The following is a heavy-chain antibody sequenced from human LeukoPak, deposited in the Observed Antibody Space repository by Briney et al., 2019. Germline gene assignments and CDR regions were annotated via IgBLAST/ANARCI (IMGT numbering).Heavy chain of an antibody. J-gene: IGHJ3*01. Sequence: AETLSLTCTVSGGSFTTHYWSWIRQPPGKGLEWIGYISYIGSTNYNPSLKSRVTISIDTSKNEVSLMLTSVTAADTAVYYCASDSISMNAFDAWGQGTMVTVSS. V-gene: IGHV4-59*11. CDR3: ASDSISMNAFDA. D-gene: IGHD3-22*01. CDR1: GGSFTTHY. CDR2: ISYIGST.